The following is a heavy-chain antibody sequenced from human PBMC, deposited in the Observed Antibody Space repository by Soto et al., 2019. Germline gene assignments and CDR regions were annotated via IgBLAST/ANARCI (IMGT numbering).Heavy chain of an antibody. CDR3: ARGREYRFRYNWFDP. Sequence: QVQLVQSGAEVRKPGASVKLSCKASGYAFTYYHMHWVRQAPGQGLEWLGVINPGDGRTRYTEKFQGRVTLTRDTSTSTVFMEMSSLRSDDTAVYFCARGREYRFRYNWFDPWGPGTLVTVSS. J-gene: IGHJ5*02. CDR2: INPGDGRT. CDR1: GYAFTYYH. D-gene: IGHD2-2*02. V-gene: IGHV1-46*01.